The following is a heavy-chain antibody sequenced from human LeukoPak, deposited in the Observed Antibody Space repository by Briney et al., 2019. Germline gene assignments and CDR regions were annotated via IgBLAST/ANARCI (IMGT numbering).Heavy chain of an antibody. CDR1: GFTFSNAW. Sequence: GGSLRLSCAASGFTFSNAWMSWVRQAPGKGLEWVGRIKSKTDGGTTDYAAPVKGRFTISRDDSKNTPYLQMNSLKTEDTAVYYCTTDTFYYYDSSGYFGYWGQGTLVTVSS. J-gene: IGHJ4*02. D-gene: IGHD3-22*01. V-gene: IGHV3-15*01. CDR3: TTDTFYYYDSSGYFGY. CDR2: IKSKTDGGTT.